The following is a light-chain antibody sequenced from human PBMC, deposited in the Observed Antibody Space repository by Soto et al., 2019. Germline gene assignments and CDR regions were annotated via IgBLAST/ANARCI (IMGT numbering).Light chain of an antibody. Sequence: QSVLTQPPSASGTPGQRVTISCSGSSSNIGSNTVNWYQQLPGTAPKLLIYSNNQRPSGVPDRFSGSKSGTSASLAISGLQCEDEADYYCAAWDDSRNGVVFGGGTKLTVL. J-gene: IGLJ2*01. CDR1: SSNIGSNT. V-gene: IGLV1-44*01. CDR3: AAWDDSRNGVV. CDR2: SNN.